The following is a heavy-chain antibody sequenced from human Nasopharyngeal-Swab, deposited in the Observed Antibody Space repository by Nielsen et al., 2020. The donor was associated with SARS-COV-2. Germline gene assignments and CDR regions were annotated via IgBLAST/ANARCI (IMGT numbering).Heavy chain of an antibody. Sequence: SLKISCAASGFTFEDYAMHWVRQAPGKGLEWVSGISWNSGTIGYADSVKGRSTISRDNAKNSLSLQMHSLRAEDTALYYCAKGDGLGSTTASFDYWGQGTLVTVSS. CDR2: ISWNSGTI. V-gene: IGHV3-9*01. J-gene: IGHJ4*02. D-gene: IGHD1-1*01. CDR3: AKGDGLGSTTASFDY. CDR1: GFTFEDYA.